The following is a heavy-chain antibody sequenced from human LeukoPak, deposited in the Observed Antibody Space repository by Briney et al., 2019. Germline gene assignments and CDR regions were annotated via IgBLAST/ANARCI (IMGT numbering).Heavy chain of an antibody. CDR3: AKVKLDYGGSYYFDY. CDR1: GFTFSSYG. D-gene: IGHD4-23*01. V-gene: IGHV3-33*06. Sequence: GGSLRLSCAASGFTFSSYGMHWVRQAPGNGLEWVAVIWYDGSNKYYADSVKGRFTISRDNSKNTLYLQMNSLRAEDTAVYYCAKVKLDYGGSYYFDYWGQGTLVTVSS. CDR2: IWYDGSNK. J-gene: IGHJ4*02.